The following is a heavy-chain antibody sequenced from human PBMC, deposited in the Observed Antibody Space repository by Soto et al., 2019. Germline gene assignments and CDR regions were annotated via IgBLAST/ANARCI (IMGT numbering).Heavy chain of an antibody. V-gene: IGHV3-48*02. CDR2: ISSSSSTI. Sequence: GGSLRLSCAASGFTFSSYSMNWVRQAPGKGLEWVSYISSSSSTIYYADSVKGRFTISRDNAKNSLYLQMNSLRDEDTAVYYCARDLCSGGSCYSRGIGYWGQGTLVTVSS. J-gene: IGHJ4*02. D-gene: IGHD2-15*01. CDR1: GFTFSSYS. CDR3: ARDLCSGGSCYSRGIGY.